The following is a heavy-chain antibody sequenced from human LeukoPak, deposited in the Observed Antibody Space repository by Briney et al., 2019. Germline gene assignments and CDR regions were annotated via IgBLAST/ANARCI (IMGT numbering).Heavy chain of an antibody. V-gene: IGHV3-66*01. D-gene: IGHD3-10*01. CDR1: GFTVSSNY. Sequence: GGSLRLSCAASGFTVSSNYMSWVRQAPGKGLEWVSVIYSGGSTYYADSVKSRFTISRDNSKNTLYLQMNSLRAEDTAVYYCASPLGLWFGELRYWGQGTLVTVSS. CDR3: ASPLGLWFGELRY. J-gene: IGHJ4*02. CDR2: IYSGGST.